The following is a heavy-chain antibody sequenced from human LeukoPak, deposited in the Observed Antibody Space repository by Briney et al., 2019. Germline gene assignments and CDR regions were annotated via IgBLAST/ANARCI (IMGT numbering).Heavy chain of an antibody. CDR3: ARGGTWWFGELLDY. Sequence: PSETLSLTCTVPGGSISSYYWSWIRQPPGKGLEWIGYIYTSGSTNYNPSLKSRVTISVDTSKNQFSLKLSSVTAADTAVYYCARGGTWWFGELLDYWGQGTLVTVSS. J-gene: IGHJ4*02. D-gene: IGHD3-10*01. CDR2: IYTSGST. CDR1: GGSISSYY. V-gene: IGHV4-4*09.